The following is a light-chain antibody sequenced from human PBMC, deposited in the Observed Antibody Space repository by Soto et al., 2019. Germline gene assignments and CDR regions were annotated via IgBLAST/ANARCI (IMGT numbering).Light chain of an antibody. Sequence: QSVLTQPASVSGSPRQSITISCTGASSDVGGYTYVSWCQQHPGKAPKLMIYEVNNRPSGVSNRFSGSKSGNTASLTISGLQAEDEADYYCSSYTSSSTLYVFGTGTKVT. CDR1: SSDVGGYTY. CDR3: SSYTSSSTLYV. V-gene: IGLV2-14*01. J-gene: IGLJ1*01. CDR2: EVN.